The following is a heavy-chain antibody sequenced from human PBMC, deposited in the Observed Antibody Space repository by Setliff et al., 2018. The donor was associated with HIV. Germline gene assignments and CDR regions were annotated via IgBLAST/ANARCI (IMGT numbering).Heavy chain of an antibody. D-gene: IGHD1-1*01. Sequence: SETLSLTCAVYGGSFSGYYWNWIRQPPGEGLEWIGEINPGGSTNYNPSLKSRVTISVDTSKNQFSLRVSSVTAADTAVYYCARVIGWNDAGDYWGRGTLVTAPQ. CDR3: ARVIGWNDAGDY. CDR1: GGSFSGYY. CDR2: INPGGST. V-gene: IGHV4-34*01. J-gene: IGHJ4*02.